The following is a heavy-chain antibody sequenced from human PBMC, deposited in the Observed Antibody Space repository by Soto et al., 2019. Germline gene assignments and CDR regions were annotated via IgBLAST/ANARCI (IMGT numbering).Heavy chain of an antibody. Sequence: QVQLVESGGGVVQPGRSLRLSCAVSGFTFSSYGMNWVRQAPGKGLEWVAAIYYDGSNKYYADSVRGRFTISRDNFKNTMYLHMNSLRAEDTAVYYCARDSKDDSSGYYAGFAYWGQGTLVTVSS. J-gene: IGHJ4*02. D-gene: IGHD3-22*01. CDR1: GFTFSSYG. CDR3: ARDSKDDSSGYYAGFAY. CDR2: IYYDGSNK. V-gene: IGHV3-33*01.